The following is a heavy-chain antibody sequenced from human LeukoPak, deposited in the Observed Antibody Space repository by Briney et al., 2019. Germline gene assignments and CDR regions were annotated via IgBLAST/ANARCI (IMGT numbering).Heavy chain of an antibody. D-gene: IGHD3-3*01. CDR3: ARDQITYYDFWRAEGVTTD. J-gene: IGHJ4*02. CDR2: IIPILGIA. V-gene: IGHV1-69*04. Sequence: ASVKVSCKASGGTFSSYAISWVRQAPGQGLEWMGRIIPILGIANYAQKFQGRVTITADKSTSTAYMELSSLRSDDTAVYYCARDQITYYDFWRAEGVTTDWGQGTLVTVSS. CDR1: GGTFSSYA.